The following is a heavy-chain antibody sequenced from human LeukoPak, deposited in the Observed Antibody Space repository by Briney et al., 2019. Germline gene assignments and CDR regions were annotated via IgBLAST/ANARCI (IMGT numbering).Heavy chain of an antibody. Sequence: SETLSLTCTVSGGSISSGGYYWSWIRQHPGKGLEWIGYIYYSGSTYYNPSLKSRVTISVDTSKNQFSLKLSSVTAADTAVYYCARDLGYCSSTSRHNFDYWGQGTLVTVSS. J-gene: IGHJ4*02. D-gene: IGHD2-2*01. CDR1: GGSISSGGYY. V-gene: IGHV4-31*03. CDR3: ARDLGYCSSTSRHNFDY. CDR2: IYYSGST.